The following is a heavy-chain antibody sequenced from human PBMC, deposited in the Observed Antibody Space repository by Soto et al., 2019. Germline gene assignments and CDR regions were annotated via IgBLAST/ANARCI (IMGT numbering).Heavy chain of an antibody. CDR1: GFSLSTSGMC. V-gene: IGHV2-70*11. D-gene: IGHD6-13*01. J-gene: IGHJ4*02. CDR3: ARYIAAAGHFDY. Sequence: SGPTLVNPTQTLTLTCTFSGFSLSTSGMCVSWIRQPPGKALEWLARIDWDDDKYYSTSLKTRLTISKDTSKNQVVLTMTNMDPVDTATYYCARYIAAAGHFDYWGQGTLVTVSS. CDR2: IDWDDDK.